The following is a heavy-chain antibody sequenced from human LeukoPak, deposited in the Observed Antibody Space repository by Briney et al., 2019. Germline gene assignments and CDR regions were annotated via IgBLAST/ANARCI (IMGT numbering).Heavy chain of an antibody. J-gene: IGHJ5*02. CDR1: GYTFTSYG. V-gene: IGHV1-18*01. CDR3: ARGFKGVYYYDSSGYSS. Sequence: ASVKVSCKASGYTFTSYGISWVRQAPGQGLEWMGWIGAYNGNTNYAQKLQGRVTMTTDTSTSTAYMELRSLRSDDTAVYYCARGFKGVYYYDSSGYSSWGQGTLVTVSS. D-gene: IGHD3-22*01. CDR2: IGAYNGNT.